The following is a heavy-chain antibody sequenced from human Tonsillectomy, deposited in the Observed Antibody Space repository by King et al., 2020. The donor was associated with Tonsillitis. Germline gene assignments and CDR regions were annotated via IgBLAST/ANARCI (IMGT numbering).Heavy chain of an antibody. D-gene: IGHD5-12*01. CDR3: VHAGYDFFIVVNWFDP. Sequence: TLKESGPTLVKPTQTLTLTCTFSGFSLSTSGVGVGWIRQPPGKALVWLALIYWNVDKRYSPHLKSRLTLTKDTSKNQVVLTMTNMDPVDTATYYCVHAGYDFFIVVNWFDPWGQGTLVTVSS. CDR1: GFSLSTSGVG. CDR2: IYWNVDK. J-gene: IGHJ5*02. V-gene: IGHV2-5*01.